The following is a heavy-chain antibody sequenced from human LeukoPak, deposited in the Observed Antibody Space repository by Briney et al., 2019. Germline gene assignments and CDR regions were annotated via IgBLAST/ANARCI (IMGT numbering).Heavy chain of an antibody. V-gene: IGHV4-4*07. Sequence: PSETLSLTCTVSGGSISSYYWSWLRQPAGKGLEWIGRIYTSGSTNYNPSLKSRVTISVDKSKNQFSLKLSSVTAADTAVYYCARVTEDTAMVDYWGQGTLVTVSS. D-gene: IGHD5-18*01. J-gene: IGHJ4*02. CDR2: IYTSGST. CDR1: GGSISSYY. CDR3: ARVTEDTAMVDY.